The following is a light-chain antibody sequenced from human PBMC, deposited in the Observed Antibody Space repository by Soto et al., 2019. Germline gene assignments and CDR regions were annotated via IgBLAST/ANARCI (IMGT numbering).Light chain of an antibody. J-gene: IGKJ1*01. Sequence: EVVMTQSPATLSVSTGERATLSCRASESVSRNLAWYQQKPGQAPRLLIYDASTRATGIPDRFSGGGSGTEFTLTISSLQSEDFVVYYCQQYNSWPPITFGQGTKVDI. CDR3: QQYNSWPPIT. CDR2: DAS. CDR1: ESVSRN. V-gene: IGKV3-15*01.